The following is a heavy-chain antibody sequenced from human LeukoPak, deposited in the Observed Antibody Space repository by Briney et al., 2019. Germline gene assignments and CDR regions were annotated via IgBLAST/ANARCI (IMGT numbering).Heavy chain of an antibody. CDR2: IIPNFGTA. D-gene: IGHD6-6*01. J-gene: IGHJ4*02. Sequence: SVNLSCKASGGTFSSYAISWERQAPGQGLEWMGGIIPNFGTANYAQKFQGRVTITTDESTSTAYMDLSSLRSEDTAVYYCARGGPSIAARPLSILFDYWGQGTLVTVPS. V-gene: IGHV1-69*05. CDR3: ARGGPSIAARPLSILFDY. CDR1: GGTFSSYA.